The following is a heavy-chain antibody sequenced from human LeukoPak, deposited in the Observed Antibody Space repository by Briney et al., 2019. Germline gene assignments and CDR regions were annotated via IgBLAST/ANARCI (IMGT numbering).Heavy chain of an antibody. CDR1: GYSFTSYW. J-gene: IGHJ4*02. Sequence: GESLRIFCKGSGYSFTSYWISWVRQMPGKGLEWLGRIDPSDSYTNYSPSFQGHVSNSADKSISTAYLQGSSLKASDTAMYYCARQGHSSGWHFDYWGEGTLVTVSS. CDR2: IDPSDSYT. D-gene: IGHD6-19*01. CDR3: ARQGHSSGWHFDY. V-gene: IGHV5-10-1*01.